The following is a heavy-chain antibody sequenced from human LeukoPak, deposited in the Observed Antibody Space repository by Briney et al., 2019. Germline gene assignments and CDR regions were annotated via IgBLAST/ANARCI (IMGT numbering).Heavy chain of an antibody. CDR2: ISSSGGST. V-gene: IGHV3-23*01. D-gene: IGHD4-17*01. CDR1: GFTFSSYA. J-gene: IGHJ3*02. Sequence: GGSLRLSCAASGFTFSSYAMSWVRQAPGKGLEWVSVISSSGGSTYYAESVKGRFTISRDNSKNTLYLQMYSLRAEDTAIYYCGRDPNGDYIGAFDMRGQGTVVTVSS. CDR3: GRDPNGDYIGAFDM.